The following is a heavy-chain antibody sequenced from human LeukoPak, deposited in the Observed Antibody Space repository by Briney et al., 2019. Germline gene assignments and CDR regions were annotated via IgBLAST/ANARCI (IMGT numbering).Heavy chain of an antibody. CDR1: GFTFSSYG. CDR3: ARDSGAGGNFDY. V-gene: IGHV3-30*03. D-gene: IGHD2-15*01. J-gene: IGHJ4*02. Sequence: GGSLRLSCAASGFTFSSYGMHWVRQAPGKGLEWVAVISYDGSNKYYADSVKGRFTISRDNSKNTLYLQMNSLRAEDTAVYYCARDSGAGGNFDYWGQGTLVTVSS. CDR2: ISYDGSNK.